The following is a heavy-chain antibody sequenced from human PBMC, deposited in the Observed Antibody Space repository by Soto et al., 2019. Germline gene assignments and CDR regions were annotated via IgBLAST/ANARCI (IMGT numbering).Heavy chain of an antibody. D-gene: IGHD3-9*01. J-gene: IGHJ3*02. V-gene: IGHV3-48*02. CDR3: VRDRDWAFDI. CDR2: TGTRRKYT. Sequence: VGSLRLSCAASGYALRDYSMNWVRQAPGKGLEWVSYTGTRRKYTFYADSVRGRFTISRDDARNSVYLQLNSLRDEDTAVYYCVRDRDWAFDIWGQGTMVTVSS. CDR1: GYALRDYS.